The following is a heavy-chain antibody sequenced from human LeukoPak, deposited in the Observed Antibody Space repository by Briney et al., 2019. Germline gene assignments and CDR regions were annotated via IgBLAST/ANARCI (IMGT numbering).Heavy chain of an antibody. CDR2: ISYDGSNK. Sequence: GGSLRLSFAASGFTFISYAMHWVRQAACKGLEGVAVISYDGSNKYYADSVKGRFTISRDNCKSTVYLQMTRLRVEETAVCSCARVVGRWGFDCWGQGTLVTVSS. CDR1: GFTFISYA. V-gene: IGHV3-30*04. CDR3: ARVVGRWGFDC. D-gene: IGHD3-16*01. J-gene: IGHJ4*02.